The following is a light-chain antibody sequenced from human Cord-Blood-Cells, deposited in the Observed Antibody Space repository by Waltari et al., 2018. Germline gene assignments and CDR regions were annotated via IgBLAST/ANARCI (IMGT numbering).Light chain of an antibody. CDR1: QSVRSN. CDR3: QQYNNWPLT. Sequence: DTVLTQSPATLSVSPGESATLSCRASQSVRSNLAWYQQKPGPAPRPLIYGASTRATGIPARFSGSGSGTEFTLTISSLQSEDFAVYYCQQYNNWPLTFGGGTKVEIK. V-gene: IGKV3-15*01. J-gene: IGKJ4*01. CDR2: GAS.